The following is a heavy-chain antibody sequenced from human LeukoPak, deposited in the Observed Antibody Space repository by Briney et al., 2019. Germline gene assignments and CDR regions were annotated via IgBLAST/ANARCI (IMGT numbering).Heavy chain of an antibody. CDR2: IFHSGSI. D-gene: IGHD3-22*01. Sequence: ASETLSLTCGVSGYSISSGYYWGWVRQSPGKGLEWIATIFHSGSIYYNPSLKSRITLSVDTSKNQFTLKLSSVTAADTAVYYCARMGVSYYYDSSTYYPAAFDVWGQGTVVSVPS. CDR1: GYSISSGYY. V-gene: IGHV4-38-2*01. CDR3: ARMGVSYYYDSSTYYPAAFDV. J-gene: IGHJ3*01.